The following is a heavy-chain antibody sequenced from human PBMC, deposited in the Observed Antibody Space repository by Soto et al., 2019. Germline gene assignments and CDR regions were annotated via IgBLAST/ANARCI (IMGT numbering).Heavy chain of an antibody. J-gene: IGHJ6*02. V-gene: IGHV1-2*04. Sequence: ASVKVSCKASGYTFTGYYMHWVRHAPGQGLEWMGWINPNSGGTNYAQKFQGWVTMTRDTSISTAYMELSRLRSDDTAVYYCARDGCSSTSCHSLYYYYGMDVWGQGTTVTVSS. CDR2: INPNSGGT. CDR3: ARDGCSSTSCHSLYYYYGMDV. D-gene: IGHD2-2*01. CDR1: GYTFTGYY.